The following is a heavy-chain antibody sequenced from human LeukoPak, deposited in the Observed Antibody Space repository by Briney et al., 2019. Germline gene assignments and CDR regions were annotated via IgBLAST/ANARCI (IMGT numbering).Heavy chain of an antibody. CDR1: GFTFSSYA. D-gene: IGHD6-19*01. J-gene: IGHJ4*02. CDR3: AKERESYSSGWSLLDY. CDR2: ISGSGGST. Sequence: GGSLRLSCAASGFTFSSYAMSWVRQAPGKGLEWVSAISGSGGSTYYADSVKGRFTISRDNSKNTLYLQMNSLRAEDTALYYCAKERESYSSGWSLLDYWGQGTLVTVSS. V-gene: IGHV3-23*01.